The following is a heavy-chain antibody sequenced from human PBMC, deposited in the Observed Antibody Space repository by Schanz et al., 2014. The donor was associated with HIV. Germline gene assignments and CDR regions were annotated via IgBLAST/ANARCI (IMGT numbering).Heavy chain of an antibody. CDR1: GFTFSDYY. Sequence: QGQLVEPGGGLVKPGGALRLSCAASGFTFSDYYMSWIRQAPGKGREWVSYISSSGSTIYYADSVKGRFTISRDNSKNTLYLQMISLRVEDTAVYYCAKDAYASKYINWVDPWGQGTLVTVSS. D-gene: IGHD2-2*01. CDR2: ISSSGSTI. J-gene: IGHJ5*02. V-gene: IGHV3-11*04. CDR3: AKDAYASKYINWVDP.